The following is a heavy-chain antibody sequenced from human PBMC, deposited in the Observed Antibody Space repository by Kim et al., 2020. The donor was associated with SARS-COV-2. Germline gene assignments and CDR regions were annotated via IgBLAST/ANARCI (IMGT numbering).Heavy chain of an antibody. V-gene: IGHV3-21*01. D-gene: IGHD5-18*01. Sequence: GGSLRLSCVASGFTFSSYNMNWVRQAPGKGLEWVSSISGTSTYIYYADSMKGRFTISRDNAKNSLYLQMNSLRAEDTAVYYCARERGYSYGYADSWGQETLVTVSS. CDR1: GFTFSSYN. CDR3: ARERGYSYGYADS. J-gene: IGHJ4*02. CDR2: ISGTSTYI.